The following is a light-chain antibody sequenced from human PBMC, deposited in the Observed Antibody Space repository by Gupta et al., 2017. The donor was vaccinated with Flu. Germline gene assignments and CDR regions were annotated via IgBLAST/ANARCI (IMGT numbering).Light chain of an antibody. Sequence: ILLTQSPDFPYVTPKEKVTIPCRASQSIGSSLHWYQQKPDQAPKRLHKYASQSFAGVPSRFSGSGSGTDFTLTINSREAEEDATYYCHHSRSLPAVSCGQGTKLEIK. CDR3: HHSRSLPAVS. CDR1: QSIGSS. J-gene: IGKJ2*03. CDR2: YAS. V-gene: IGKV6-21*01.